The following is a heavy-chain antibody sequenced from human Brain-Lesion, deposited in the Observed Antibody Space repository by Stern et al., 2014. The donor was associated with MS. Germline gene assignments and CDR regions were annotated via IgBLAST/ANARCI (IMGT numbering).Heavy chain of an antibody. Sequence: QVQLQESGPGLVKPSGTLSLTCAVSGASISNTQWWTWVRQSPGKGLEWIGEIYQSGSANYNPSLRSRVPISVDRSKKSFSLKLNSVTAADTAVYYCARDPRRGGLSGYYHGMDVWGKGTTVTVSS. J-gene: IGHJ6*04. CDR1: GASISNTQW. V-gene: IGHV4-4*02. D-gene: IGHD3-10*01. CDR2: IYQSGSA. CDR3: ARDPRRGGLSGYYHGMDV.